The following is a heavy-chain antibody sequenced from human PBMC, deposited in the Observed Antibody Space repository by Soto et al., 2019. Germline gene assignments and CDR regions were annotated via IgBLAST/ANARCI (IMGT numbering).Heavy chain of an antibody. CDR3: ARQVISYSPHDY. J-gene: IGHJ4*02. CDR1: GYSFTSYW. D-gene: IGHD3-22*01. CDR2: IDPSDSYT. V-gene: IGHV5-10-1*01. Sequence: PGESLKISCKVSGYSFTSYWISWVRQMPGKGLEWMGRIDPSDSYTNYSPSFQGHVTISADKSISTAYLQWSSLKASDTAMYYCARQVISYSPHDYWGQGTLVTVSS.